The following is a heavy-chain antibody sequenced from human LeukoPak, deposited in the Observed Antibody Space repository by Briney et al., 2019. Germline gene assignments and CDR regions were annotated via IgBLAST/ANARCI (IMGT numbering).Heavy chain of an antibody. D-gene: IGHD6-19*01. CDR1: GGTFSSYA. CDR3: ARDSMAVAGRAAYY. J-gene: IGHJ4*02. V-gene: IGHV1-69*01. CDR2: IIPIFGTA. Sequence: GASVKVSCKASGGTFSSYAISWVRQAPGQGREWMGGIIPIFGTANYEQKFQGRVTIPPDEPTSTAYMELSSLRSEDTAVYYCARDSMAVAGRAAYYWGQGTLVTVSS.